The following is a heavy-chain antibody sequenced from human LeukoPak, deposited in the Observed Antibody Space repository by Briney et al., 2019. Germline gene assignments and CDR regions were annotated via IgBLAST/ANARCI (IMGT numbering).Heavy chain of an antibody. CDR2: ISGSGGST. V-gene: IGHV3-23*01. D-gene: IGHD2-2*01. CDR1: GFTFSSYA. Sequence: GGSLRLSCAASGFTFSSYAMSWVRQAPGKGLEWVSAISGSGGSTYYADSVKGWFTISRDNSKNTLYLQMNSLRAEDTAVYYCARYCSSTSCYRSPDAFDIWGQGTMVTVSS. J-gene: IGHJ3*02. CDR3: ARYCSSTSCYRSPDAFDI.